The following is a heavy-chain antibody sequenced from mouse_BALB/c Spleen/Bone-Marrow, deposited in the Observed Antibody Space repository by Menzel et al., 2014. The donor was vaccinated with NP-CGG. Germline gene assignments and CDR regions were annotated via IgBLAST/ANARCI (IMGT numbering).Heavy chain of an antibody. Sequence: VHVKQSGAELVKPGASVKLSCTASGFNIKDTYMHWVKQRPEQGLEWIGRIDPANGNTKYDPKFQGKATITADTSSNPACLQLSSLTSEDTAVYYCASYYRYDRRFAYWGQGTLVTVSA. CDR1: GFNIKDTY. CDR2: IDPANGNT. V-gene: IGHV14-3*02. CDR3: ASYYRYDRRFAY. D-gene: IGHD2-14*01. J-gene: IGHJ3*01.